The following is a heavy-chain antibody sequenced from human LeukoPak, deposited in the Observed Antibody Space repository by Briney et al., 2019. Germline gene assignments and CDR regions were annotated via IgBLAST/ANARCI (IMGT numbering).Heavy chain of an antibody. CDR2: ISSSGSYI. J-gene: IGHJ4*02. V-gene: IGHV3-21*01. Sequence: GGSLRLFCAASGFTFSSYSMNWVRQAPGKGLEWVSSISSSGSYIYYADSVKGRFTISRDNAKNSLYLHMNSLRAEDTAVYYCARDYYDSSGQWYYFDYWGQGTLVTVSS. CDR1: GFTFSSYS. CDR3: ARDYYDSSGQWYYFDY. D-gene: IGHD3-22*01.